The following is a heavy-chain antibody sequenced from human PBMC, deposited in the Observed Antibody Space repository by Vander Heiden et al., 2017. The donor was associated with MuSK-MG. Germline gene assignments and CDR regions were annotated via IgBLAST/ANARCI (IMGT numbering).Heavy chain of an antibody. Sequence: QVQLVQSGAEVKKPGASVKVFCKASGYTFTSYYLHWVRQAPGQGLEWMGIINPSGGSTSYAQKFQGRVTMTRDTSTSTAYMELSSLRSEDTAVYYCAGEKESRQGPGIAAAGKNWFDPWGQGTLVTVSS. D-gene: IGHD6-13*01. J-gene: IGHJ5*02. CDR2: INPSGGST. CDR3: AGEKESRQGPGIAAAGKNWFDP. CDR1: GYTFTSYY. V-gene: IGHV1-46*01.